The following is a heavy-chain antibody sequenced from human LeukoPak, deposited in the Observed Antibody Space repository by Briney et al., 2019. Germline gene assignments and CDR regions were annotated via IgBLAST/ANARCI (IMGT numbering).Heavy chain of an antibody. D-gene: IGHD2-15*01. V-gene: IGHV4-61*02. CDR1: GGSISSGSYY. J-gene: IGHJ3*02. CDR3: ARDQDRDAFDI. CDR2: IYTSGST. Sequence: PSETLSLTCTVSGGSISSGSYYWSWIRQPAGKGLEWIGRIYTSGSTNYNPSLKSRVTISVDTSKNQFSLKLSSVTAADTAVYYCARDQDRDAFDIWGQGTMVTVSS.